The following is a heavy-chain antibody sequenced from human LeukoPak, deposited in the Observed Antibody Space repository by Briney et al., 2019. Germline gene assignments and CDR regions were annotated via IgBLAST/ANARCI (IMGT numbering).Heavy chain of an antibody. CDR2: ISGSGGST. CDR1: GFTFSSYA. Sequence: GGSLRLSCAASGFTFSSYAMSWVRQAPGKGLEWVSTISGSGGSTYYTNSVKGRFTISRDNSKNTLYLQMNSLRAEDTAVYYCARGQSYNIYWGQGTLVTVSS. D-gene: IGHD2/OR15-2a*01. V-gene: IGHV3-23*01. J-gene: IGHJ4*02. CDR3: ARGQSYNIY.